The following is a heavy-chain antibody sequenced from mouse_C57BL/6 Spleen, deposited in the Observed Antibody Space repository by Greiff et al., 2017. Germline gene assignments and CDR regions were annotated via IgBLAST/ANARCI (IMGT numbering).Heavy chain of an antibody. CDR2: IDPSDSET. D-gene: IGHD2-5*01. CDR3: ARSGYSNYSFAY. V-gene: IGHV1-61*01. J-gene: IGHJ3*01. CDR1: GYTFTSYW. Sequence: QVQLQQPGAELVRPGSSVKLSCKASGYTFTSYWMDWVKQRTGQGLEWIGNIDPSDSETHYNQKFKDKATLTVDKSSSTAYMQLSSLTSEDSAVYDCARSGYSNYSFAYWGQGTLVTVAA.